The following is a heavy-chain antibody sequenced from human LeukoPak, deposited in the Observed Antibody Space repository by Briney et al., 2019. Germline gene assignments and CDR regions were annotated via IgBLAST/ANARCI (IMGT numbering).Heavy chain of an antibody. V-gene: IGHV4-39*01. CDR2: IYYSRST. Sequence: SETLSLTCTVSGGSISNTLYYWAWIRQPPGKGLESIGSIYYSRSTYYSPSLKSRVTISVDTSKNQFSLKLTSVTAADTAVNYCARRKGFGEGYFDSWGQGTLVTVSS. D-gene: IGHD3-10*01. CDR1: GGSISNTLYY. CDR3: ARRKGFGEGYFDS. J-gene: IGHJ4*02.